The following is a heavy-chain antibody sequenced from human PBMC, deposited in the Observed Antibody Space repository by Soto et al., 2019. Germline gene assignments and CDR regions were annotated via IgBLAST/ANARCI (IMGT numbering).Heavy chain of an antibody. Sequence: SVKVSCKASGYTFTGYYMHWVRQAPGQGLEWMGGIIPIFGTANYAQKFHGRVMIVADESTTTVYMELSSLKSEDTAVYYCATSVGIAPTGEDGMDVWGQGTSVTVSS. V-gene: IGHV1-69*13. J-gene: IGHJ6*02. CDR1: GYTFTGYY. CDR2: IIPIFGTA. D-gene: IGHD2-8*02. CDR3: ATSVGIAPTGEDGMDV.